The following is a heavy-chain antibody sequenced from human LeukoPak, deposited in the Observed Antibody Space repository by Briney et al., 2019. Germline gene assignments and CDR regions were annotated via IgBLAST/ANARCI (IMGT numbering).Heavy chain of an antibody. V-gene: IGHV4-30-2*01. J-gene: IGHJ4*02. CDR2: IYHSGST. D-gene: IGHD3-22*01. CDR3: ARSNSRGYHYVY. Sequence: SETLSLTCAVSGGSISSGGYSWSWIRQPPGKGLEWIGYIYHSGSTYYNPSLKSRVTISVDRSKNQFSLKLSSVTAADTAVYYCARSNSRGYHYVYWGQGTLVTVSS. CDR1: GGSISSGGYS.